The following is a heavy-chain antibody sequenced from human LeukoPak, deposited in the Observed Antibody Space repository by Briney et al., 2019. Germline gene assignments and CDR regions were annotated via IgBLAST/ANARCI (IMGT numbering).Heavy chain of an antibody. J-gene: IGHJ4*02. CDR3: AKAHVRDGYNYGY. V-gene: IGHV4-34*01. D-gene: IGHD5-24*01. Sequence: TSETLSLTCAVYGGSFSGYYWSWIRQPPGKGLEWIGEINHSGSTNYNPSLKSRVTISVDTSKSQFSLKLSSVTAADTAVYYCAKAHVRDGYNYGYWGQGTLVTVSS. CDR2: INHSGST. CDR1: GGSFSGYY.